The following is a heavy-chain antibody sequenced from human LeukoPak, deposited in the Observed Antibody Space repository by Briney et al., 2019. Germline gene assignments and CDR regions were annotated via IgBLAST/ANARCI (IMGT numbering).Heavy chain of an antibody. D-gene: IGHD1-26*01. CDR3: AGAGYSGNYYYYFDF. CDR2: INPDSGGT. V-gene: IGHV1-2*02. CDR1: GYTFTGYY. Sequence: GASVKVSCKASGYTFTGYYMHWVRQAPGQGLEWVGCINPDSGGTNYAQKFQGRVTMTRDTSTSTVYMQLSRLRSDDTAVYYCAGAGYSGNYYYYFDFWGQGTLVTVSS. J-gene: IGHJ4*02.